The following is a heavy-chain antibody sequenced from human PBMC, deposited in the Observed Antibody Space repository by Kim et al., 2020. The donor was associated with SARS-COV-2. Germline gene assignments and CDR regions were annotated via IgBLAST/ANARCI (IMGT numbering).Heavy chain of an antibody. J-gene: IGHJ6*02. CDR3: ARATGYGMDV. D-gene: IGHD4-17*01. CDR2: GNT. V-gene: IGHV1-3*01. Sequence: GNTKNSQRFQGRHTITRDTAASTAYRELSSLRSEETAVYYCARATGYGMDVWGQGTTVTVSS.